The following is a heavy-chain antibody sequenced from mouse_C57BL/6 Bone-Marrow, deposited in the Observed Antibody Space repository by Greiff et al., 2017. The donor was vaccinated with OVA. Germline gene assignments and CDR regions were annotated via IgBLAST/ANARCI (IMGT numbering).Heavy chain of an antibody. CDR1: GFNIKNTY. D-gene: IGHD1-1*01. Sequence: VQLQQSVAELVRPGASVKLSCTASGFNIKNTYMHWVKQRPEQGLEWIGRIDPANGNTKYAPKFQGKATITADTSSNTAYLQLSSLTSEDTAIYYCARSPPITTVVAHYFDYWGQGTTLTVSS. V-gene: IGHV14-3*01. CDR2: IDPANGNT. J-gene: IGHJ2*01. CDR3: ARSPPITTVVAHYFDY.